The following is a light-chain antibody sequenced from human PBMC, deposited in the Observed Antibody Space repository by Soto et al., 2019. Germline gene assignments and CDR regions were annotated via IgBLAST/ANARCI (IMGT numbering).Light chain of an antibody. V-gene: IGKV1-9*01. CDR3: QQLFDSPIT. Sequence: DIQMTQSPSSLSAPVGDRVTITCRASQVISTSLAWYQVKPGKAPKLLIYAASTLESGVPSRFSATVSGTEFSLTITSLQPEDFATYYCQQLFDSPITFGQGTRLEIK. CDR2: AAS. J-gene: IGKJ5*01. CDR1: QVISTS.